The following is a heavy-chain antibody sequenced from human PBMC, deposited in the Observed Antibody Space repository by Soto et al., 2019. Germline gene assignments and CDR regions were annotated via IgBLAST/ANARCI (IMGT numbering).Heavy chain of an antibody. V-gene: IGHV4-31*03. Sequence: SETLSLTCTVSGGSISSGGYYWSWIRQHPGKGLEWIGYIYYSGSTYYNPSLKSRVTISVDTSKNQFSLKLSSVTAADTAVYFCARGTPIAAAGPQKYYFDYWGQGTLVTVSS. CDR3: ARGTPIAAAGPQKYYFDY. D-gene: IGHD6-13*01. J-gene: IGHJ4*02. CDR1: GGSISSGGYY. CDR2: IYYSGST.